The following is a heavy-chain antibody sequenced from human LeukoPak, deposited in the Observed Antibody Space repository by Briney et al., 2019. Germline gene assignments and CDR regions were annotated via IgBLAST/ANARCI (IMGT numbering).Heavy chain of an antibody. CDR3: ARHSRGRWYVFDY. CDR1: GFTFSSYA. Sequence: GGSLRLSCAASGFTFSSYAKSWVRQAPGKGLGWVSGISGSGGNTYYADSVKGRFTISRDNSNNTLYLQMNSLRAEDTAVYYCARHSRGRWYVFDYWGQGTLVTVSS. V-gene: IGHV3-23*01. D-gene: IGHD6-13*01. J-gene: IGHJ4*02. CDR2: ISGSGGNT.